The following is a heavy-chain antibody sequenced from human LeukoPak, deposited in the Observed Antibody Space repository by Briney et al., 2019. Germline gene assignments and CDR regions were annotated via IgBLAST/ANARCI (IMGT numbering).Heavy chain of an antibody. CDR2: IKQDGSEK. D-gene: IGHD2-21*01. J-gene: IGHJ4*02. CDR1: GFTFSSYW. Sequence: GGSLRLSCAASGFTFSSYWMSWVRQAPGKGLEWVANIKQDGSEKYYVDSVKGRFTISRDNAKNSLYLQMNSLRAEDTAVYYCARDLLTYCGGDCWATWGYWGQGTLVTVSS. CDR3: ARDLLTYCGGDCWATWGY. V-gene: IGHV3-7*01.